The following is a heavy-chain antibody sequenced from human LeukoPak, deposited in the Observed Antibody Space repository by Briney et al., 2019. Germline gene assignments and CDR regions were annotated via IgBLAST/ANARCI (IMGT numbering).Heavy chain of an antibody. V-gene: IGHV3-23*01. J-gene: IGHJ6*02. CDR2: ISSGGGT. D-gene: IGHD2-8*01. Sequence: GGSLRLSCEASGFTFSNYVMSWVRQAPGKGLEWVSAISSGGGTYYADSVKGRFTISRDNSKNTLYLQMNSLRAEDTAVYYCARDVRSYYYYGMDVWGQGTTVTVSS. CDR1: GFTFSNYV. CDR3: ARDVRSYYYYGMDV.